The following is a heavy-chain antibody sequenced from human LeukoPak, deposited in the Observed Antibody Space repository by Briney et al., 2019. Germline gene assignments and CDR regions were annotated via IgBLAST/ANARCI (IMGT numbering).Heavy chain of an antibody. J-gene: IGHJ4*02. V-gene: IGHV4-59*01. CDR2: IYYSGST. CDR1: GGSISSYY. CDR3: ARLDGSNDY. Sequence: PSETLSLTCTVSGGSISSYYWSWIRQPPGKGLEWIGYIYYSGSTNYNPSLKSRVTISVDTSKNQFSLKLSSVTAADTAVYYCARLDGSNDYWGQGTLVTVSS. D-gene: IGHD5-24*01.